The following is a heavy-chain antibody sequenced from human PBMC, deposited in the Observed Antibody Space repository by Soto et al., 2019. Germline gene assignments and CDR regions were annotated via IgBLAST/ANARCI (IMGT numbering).Heavy chain of an antibody. Sequence: SETLSLTCTVSGGSISSYYWSWIRQPPGKGLEWIGYIFYSGSTNYNPSLKSRVTISVDTSKNQFSLKLSSVTAADTAVYYCARPGDSSGYYPFDYWGQGTLVTVS. J-gene: IGHJ4*02. CDR1: GGSISSYY. CDR2: IFYSGST. CDR3: ARPGDSSGYYPFDY. V-gene: IGHV4-59*08. D-gene: IGHD3-22*01.